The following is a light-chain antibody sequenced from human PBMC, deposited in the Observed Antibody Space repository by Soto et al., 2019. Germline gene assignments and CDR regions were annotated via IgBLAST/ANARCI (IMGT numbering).Light chain of an antibody. CDR3: QQYNNWPLLA. J-gene: IGKJ5*01. CDR2: GAS. Sequence: EIVMTQSPATLSVSPGERATLSCRASQSVSSNLAWYQQKPGQAPRLLIYGASTRATGIPARFSGSGSGTEFTHTISSLQSEDFAVYYCQQYNNWPLLAFGQGTRLEIK. CDR1: QSVSSN. V-gene: IGKV3-15*01.